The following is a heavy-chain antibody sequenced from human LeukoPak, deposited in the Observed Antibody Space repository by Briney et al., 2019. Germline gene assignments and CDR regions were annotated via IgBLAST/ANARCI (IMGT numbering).Heavy chain of an antibody. CDR3: ARDPQGVYCAGGDCYSRGYWYFDL. CDR1: GGSISSGAYY. V-gene: IGHV4-31*03. J-gene: IGHJ2*01. Sequence: PSETLSLTCTVSGGSISSGAYYWSWIRQHPGKGLEWIGDINYSGNTYYNPSLKSRVTISVDTSKNQFSLKLSSVTAADTAVYFCARDPQGVYCAGGDCYSRGYWYFDLWGRGTLVTVPS. D-gene: IGHD2-15*01. CDR2: INYSGNT.